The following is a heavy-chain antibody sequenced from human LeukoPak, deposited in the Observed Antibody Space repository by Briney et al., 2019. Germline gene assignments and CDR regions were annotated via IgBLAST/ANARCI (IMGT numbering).Heavy chain of an antibody. CDR1: GFTFSSYS. J-gene: IGHJ4*02. V-gene: IGHV3-48*01. CDR3: ARDWDYYDSSGYYDYFDY. D-gene: IGHD3-22*01. CDR2: ISSSSSTI. Sequence: GGSLRLSCAASGFTFSSYSMNWVRQAPGKGLEWVSSISSSSSTIYYADSVKGRFTISRDNAKNSLYLQMNSLRAEDTAVYYCARDWDYYDSSGYYDYFDYWGQGTLVTVSS.